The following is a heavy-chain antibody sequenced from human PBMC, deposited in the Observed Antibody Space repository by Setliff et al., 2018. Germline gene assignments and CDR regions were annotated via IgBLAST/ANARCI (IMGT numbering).Heavy chain of an antibody. Sequence: SETLSLTCTVSGDSISSGTYYWGWIRQPPGKGLEWIGSRYYSGHTYYNPSLKSRVAMSVDTSKNQFSLKLSSVTAADTAVYYCAGGPRWYDSSGYYFRTDNWGQGTLVTVSS. J-gene: IGHJ4*02. CDR3: AGGPRWYDSSGYYFRTDN. V-gene: IGHV4-39*01. D-gene: IGHD3-22*01. CDR2: RYYSGHT. CDR1: GDSISSGTYY.